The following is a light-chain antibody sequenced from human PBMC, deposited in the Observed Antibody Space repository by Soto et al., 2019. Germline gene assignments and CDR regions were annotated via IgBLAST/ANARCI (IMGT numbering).Light chain of an antibody. CDR2: GAF. CDR3: QQYKNWPPLT. Sequence: EIVMTQSPATLSVSPGERATLSCRASQSVSYNLACYQQKPGQGPRLLIYGAFTRATGIPARFSGSGSGTEFTLTISSLQSEDFAVYYCQQYKNWPPLTFGGGTKVEIK. V-gene: IGKV3-15*01. J-gene: IGKJ4*01. CDR1: QSVSYN.